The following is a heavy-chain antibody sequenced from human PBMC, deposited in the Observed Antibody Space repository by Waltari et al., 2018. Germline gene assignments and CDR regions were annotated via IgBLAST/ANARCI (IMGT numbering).Heavy chain of an antibody. D-gene: IGHD1-26*01. Sequence: QVQLVQSGAEVKQPGASVKVSCKASGGTFGTYAITWVRQAPGQGLEWMGGVIPIFGTPNYAPKCQGRGTVSADPSTSTAYLEVRRLISEDTAVYYCAKREIGYAFDIWGHGTMVTVSS. CDR2: VIPIFGTP. CDR3: AKREIGYAFDI. J-gene: IGHJ3*02. CDR1: GGTFGTYA. V-gene: IGHV1-69*12.